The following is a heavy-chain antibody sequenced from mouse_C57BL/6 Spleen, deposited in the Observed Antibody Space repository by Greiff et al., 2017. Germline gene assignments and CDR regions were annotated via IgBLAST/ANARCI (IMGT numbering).Heavy chain of an antibody. J-gene: IGHJ1*03. Sequence: QVHVKQSGAELVRPGTSVKVSCKASGYAFTNYLIEWVKQRPGQGLEWIGVINPGSGGTNYNEKFKGKATLTADKSSSTAYMQLSSLTSEDSAVYFCARGDYGSSSFDVWGTGTTVTVSS. CDR3: ARGDYGSSSFDV. CDR2: INPGSGGT. V-gene: IGHV1-54*01. D-gene: IGHD1-1*01. CDR1: GYAFTNYL.